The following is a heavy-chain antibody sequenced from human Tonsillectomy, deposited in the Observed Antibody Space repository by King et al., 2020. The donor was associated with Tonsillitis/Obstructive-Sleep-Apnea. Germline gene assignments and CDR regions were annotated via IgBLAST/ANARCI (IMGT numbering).Heavy chain of an antibody. J-gene: IGHJ3*02. Sequence: VQLQQWGAGLLKPSETLSLTCAVYGGSFSGYYWSWIRQPPGKGLEWIGEINHSGSTNYNPSLKSRVTISVDTSKNQFSLKLSSVTAADTAVYYCARGEDIVVVVAAILAFDIWGQGTMVTVSS. CDR1: GGSFSGYY. CDR3: ARGEDIVVVVAAILAFDI. CDR2: INHSGST. V-gene: IGHV4-34*01. D-gene: IGHD2-15*01.